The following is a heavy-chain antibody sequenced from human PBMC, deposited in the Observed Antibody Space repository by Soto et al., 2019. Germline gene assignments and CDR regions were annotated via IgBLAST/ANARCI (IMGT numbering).Heavy chain of an antibody. Sequence: ASVKVSCKASGYTFTAYYIHWVRQAPGQGLEWMAWINPDSGATYSAPKFQGRVTVTSDTSISTASMELSSLRSDDTAVYYCARVKYGNLXTTTXRXDPWGQGNLVTVSS. D-gene: IGHD3-10*01. CDR1: GYTFTAYY. CDR3: ARVKYGNLXTTTXRXDP. CDR2: INPDSGAT. V-gene: IGHV1-2*02. J-gene: IGHJ5*02.